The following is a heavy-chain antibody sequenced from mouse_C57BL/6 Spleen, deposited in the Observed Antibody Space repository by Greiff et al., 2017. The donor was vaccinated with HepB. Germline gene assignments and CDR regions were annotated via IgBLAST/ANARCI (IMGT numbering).Heavy chain of an antibody. Sequence: VQLQQSGPGLVQPSQRLSITCTVSGFSLTSYGVHWVRQSPGKGLEWLGVIWSGGSTDYNAAFISRLSISKDNSKSQVFFKMNSLQADDTAIYYCARKEGYSNYEGFAYWGQGTLVTVSA. CDR3: ARKEGYSNYEGFAY. CDR2: IWSGGST. J-gene: IGHJ3*01. V-gene: IGHV2-2*01. CDR1: GFSLTSYG. D-gene: IGHD2-5*01.